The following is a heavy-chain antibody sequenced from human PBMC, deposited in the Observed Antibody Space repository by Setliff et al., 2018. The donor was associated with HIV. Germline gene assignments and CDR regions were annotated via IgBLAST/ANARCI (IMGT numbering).Heavy chain of an antibody. J-gene: IGHJ4*02. CDR2: ISWNRGTI. Sequence: SLTISCAASGFTLDEYAMYWVRQAPGKGLELVSSISWNRGTIGYADSVKGRFTISRDDARNSLYLQMNSLRPEDMALYYCAKGSRAYKAPLDYWGQGTLVTVSS. V-gene: IGHV3-9*03. CDR1: GFTLDEYA. D-gene: IGHD1-1*01. CDR3: AKGSRAYKAPLDY.